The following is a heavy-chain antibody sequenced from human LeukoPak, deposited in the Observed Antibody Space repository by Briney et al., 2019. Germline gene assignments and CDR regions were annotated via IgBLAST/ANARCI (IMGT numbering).Heavy chain of an antibody. J-gene: IGHJ4*02. CDR3: ANSASFWSGYSPKDY. CDR2: ISSSSSTI. CDR1: GFTFSSYS. Sequence: PGGSLRLSCAASGFTFSSYSMNWVRQAPGKGLEWVSYISSSSSTIYYADSVKGRFTISRDNSKNTLYLQMNSLRAEDTAVYYCANSASFWSGYSPKDYWGQGTLVTVSS. D-gene: IGHD3-3*01. V-gene: IGHV3-48*01.